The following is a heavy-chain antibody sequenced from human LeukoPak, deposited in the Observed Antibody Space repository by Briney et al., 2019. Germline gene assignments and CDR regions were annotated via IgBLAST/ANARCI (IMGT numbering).Heavy chain of an antibody. J-gene: IGHJ1*01. Sequence: GASVKVSCKASGYTFTGYYMHWARQAPGQGLEWMGWINPNSGGTNYAQKFQGRVTMTRDTSISTAYMELSRLRSDDTAVYYCARDDYGHYVDFQHWGQGTLVTVSS. CDR2: INPNSGGT. CDR1: GYTFTGYY. CDR3: ARDDYGHYVDFQH. V-gene: IGHV1-2*02. D-gene: IGHD4-17*01.